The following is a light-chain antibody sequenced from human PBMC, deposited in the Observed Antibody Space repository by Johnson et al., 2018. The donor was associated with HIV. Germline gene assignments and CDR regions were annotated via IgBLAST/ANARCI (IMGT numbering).Light chain of an antibody. J-gene: IGLJ1*01. CDR3: GTWDSSLTTSYV. V-gene: IGLV1-51*02. CDR1: SSNIGNNY. Sequence: QSVLTQPPSVSAAPGQKVTIFCSGSSSNIGNNYVSWYQQLPGTAPKLLIYENNKRPSGIPDRFSGSKSGTSATLGITGLQTGDEADYYCGTWDSSLTTSYVFGTGTKVIVV. CDR2: ENN.